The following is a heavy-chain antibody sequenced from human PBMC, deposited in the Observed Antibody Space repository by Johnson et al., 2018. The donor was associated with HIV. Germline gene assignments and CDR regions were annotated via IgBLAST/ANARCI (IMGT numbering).Heavy chain of an antibody. CDR3: AKPKTGIDAFDI. CDR1: GFTFSIDDYA. V-gene: IGHV3-NL1*01. CDR2: INWNGGST. J-gene: IGHJ3*02. D-gene: IGHD3-10*01. Sequence: QVQLVESGGGVVQPGRSLRLSCAASGFTFSIDDYAMSWVRQVPGKGLEWVSGINWNGGSTNYADSVKGRFTISRDNSKNTLYLQMNSLRVEDTAVYYCAKPKTGIDAFDIWGQGTMVIVSS.